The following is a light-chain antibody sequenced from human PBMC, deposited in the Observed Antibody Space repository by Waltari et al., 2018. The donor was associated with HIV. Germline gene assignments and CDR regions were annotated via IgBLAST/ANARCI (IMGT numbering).Light chain of an antibody. J-gene: IGLJ2*01. CDR3: CSYAGSYTLV. CDR2: DVS. CDR1: SSDVGGYNY. V-gene: IGLV2-11*01. Sequence: QSALTQPRPVSGSPGQSVTISCTGTSSDVGGYNYVSWYQHHPGKAPKLMIYDVSKRPSGVPDRFSGSKSGNTASLTISGLQAEDEADYYCCSYAGSYTLVFGGGTTLTVL.